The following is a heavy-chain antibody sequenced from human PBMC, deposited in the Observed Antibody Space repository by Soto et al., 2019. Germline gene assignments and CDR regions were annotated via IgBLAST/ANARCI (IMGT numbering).Heavy chain of an antibody. V-gene: IGHV1-69*13. CDR1: GGTFSSYA. J-gene: IGHJ4*02. D-gene: IGHD3-10*01. CDR2: IIPIFGTA. CDR3: ARGNYYGSGILL. Sequence: SVKVSCKASGGTFSSYAISWVRQAPGQGLEWMGGIIPIFGTANYAQKFQGRVTITADESTSTAYMELSSLRSEGTAVYYCARGNYYGSGILLWGQGTLVTVSS.